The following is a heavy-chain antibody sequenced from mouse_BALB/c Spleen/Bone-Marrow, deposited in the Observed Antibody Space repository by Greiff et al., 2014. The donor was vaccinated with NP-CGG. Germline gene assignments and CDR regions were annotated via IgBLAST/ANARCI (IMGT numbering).Heavy chain of an antibody. CDR1: GYSITSDYA. V-gene: IGHV3-2*02. D-gene: IGHD2-4*01. J-gene: IGHJ2*01. CDR3: ARYDYDGVDY. CDR2: IGYSGST. Sequence: EVKLQESGPGLVKPSQSLSLTCTVTGYSITSDYAWNWIRQFPGNKLEWMGYIGYSGSTSYNPSLKSRISITRDTSKNQFFLQLNSVTNEDTATYYCARYDYDGVDYWGQGTTLTVSS.